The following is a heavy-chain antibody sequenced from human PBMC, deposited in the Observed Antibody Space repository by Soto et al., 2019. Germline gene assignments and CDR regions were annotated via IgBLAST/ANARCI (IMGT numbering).Heavy chain of an antibody. D-gene: IGHD1-26*01. Sequence: SQTLSLTCAISGDSVSSNSAAWNWIRQSPSRGLEWLGRTYYRSKWYNDYAASVKSRITINPDTSKNQFSLQLNSVTPEDTAVYYCAREPPSYRQAPVSWFDPWGQGTLVTVSS. CDR2: TYYRSKWYN. J-gene: IGHJ5*02. V-gene: IGHV6-1*01. CDR3: AREPPSYRQAPVSWFDP. CDR1: GDSVSSNSAA.